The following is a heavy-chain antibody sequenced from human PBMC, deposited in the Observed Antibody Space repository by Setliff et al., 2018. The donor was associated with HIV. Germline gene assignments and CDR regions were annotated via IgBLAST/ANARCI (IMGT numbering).Heavy chain of an antibody. J-gene: IGHJ3*02. V-gene: IGHV3-7*03. CDR2: IKQDGSEK. D-gene: IGHD6-19*01. CDR3: VRDKWLVPDTFDI. CDR1: GFTFSTYW. Sequence: PGGSLRLSCAASGFTFSTYWMSWVRQAPGKGLEWVANIKQDGSEKYYVDSVKGRFTISRDNAKNSLYLQMNSLRAGDMALYYCVRDKWLVPDTFDIWGQGTMVTVSS.